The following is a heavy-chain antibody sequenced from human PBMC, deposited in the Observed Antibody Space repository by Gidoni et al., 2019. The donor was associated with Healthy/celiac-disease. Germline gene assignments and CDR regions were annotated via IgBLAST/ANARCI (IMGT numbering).Heavy chain of an antibody. V-gene: IGHV4-39*01. CDR2: SYYSGRT. J-gene: IGHJ4*02. Sequence: QLQLQESAPGLVKPSETPSLTCTVSGGPISSSSYYWGWFRQPPGKGLEWIGSSYYSGRTYYNPSLKSRVTISVDTSKNQFSLKLSSVTAADTAVYYCARLDDSSGWYLGGEDDYWGQGTLVTVSS. CDR3: ARLDDSSGWYLGGEDDY. D-gene: IGHD6-19*01. CDR1: GGPISSSSYY.